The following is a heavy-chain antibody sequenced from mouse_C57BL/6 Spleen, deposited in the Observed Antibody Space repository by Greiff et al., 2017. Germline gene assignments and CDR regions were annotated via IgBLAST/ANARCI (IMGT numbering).Heavy chain of an antibody. D-gene: IGHD1-1*01. CDR3: ARSRGGSSYHAMDY. CDR2: INPNYGTT. CDR1: GYSFTDYN. Sequence: EVQLQQSGPELVKPGASVKISCKASGYSFTDYNMNWVQQSNGKSLEWIGVINPNYGTTSYNQKFKGKTTLTVDQSSSTAYMQLNSLTSEDSAVYYCARSRGGSSYHAMDYWGQGTSVTVSS. J-gene: IGHJ4*01. V-gene: IGHV1-39*01.